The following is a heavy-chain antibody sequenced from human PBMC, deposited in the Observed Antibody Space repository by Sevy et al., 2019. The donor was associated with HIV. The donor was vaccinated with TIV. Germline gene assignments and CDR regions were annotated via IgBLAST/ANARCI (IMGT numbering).Heavy chain of an antibody. CDR1: GFTFSNYA. J-gene: IGHJ4*02. V-gene: IGHV3-23*01. D-gene: IGHD3-22*01. Sequence: GGSLRLSCAASGFTFSNYAMNWVRQAPGKGLEWVSGISGSGGSGDKTNYADSGKGRFTISRDDSKNSLYLQLNSLRDEATAIYYCARTYDSSGYFDYWGQGTLVTVSS. CDR2: ISGSGGSGDKT. CDR3: ARTYDSSGYFDY.